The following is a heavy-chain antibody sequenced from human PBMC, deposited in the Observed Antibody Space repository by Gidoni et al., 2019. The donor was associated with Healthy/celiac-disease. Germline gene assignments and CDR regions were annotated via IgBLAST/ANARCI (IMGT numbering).Heavy chain of an antibody. J-gene: IGHJ4*02. V-gene: IGHV3-33*01. CDR3: ARAPYSSSQDFAY. CDR1: GFTFSSYG. D-gene: IGHD6-13*01. Sequence: QVQLVESGGGVVQPGRSLRLSCAASGFTFSSYGMHWVRQAPGKGLEWVAVIWYDGSNKYYADSVKGRFTISRDNSKNTLYLQMNSLRAEDTAVYYCARAPYSSSQDFAYWGQGTLVTVSS. CDR2: IWYDGSNK.